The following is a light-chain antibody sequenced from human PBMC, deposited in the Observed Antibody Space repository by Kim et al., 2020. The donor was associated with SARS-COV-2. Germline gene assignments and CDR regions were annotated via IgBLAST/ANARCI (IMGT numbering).Light chain of an antibody. V-gene: IGLV3-19*01. CDR2: GKN. CDR1: SLRSYY. Sequence: SSELTQDPAVSVALGQTVRITCQGDSLRSYYASWYQQKPGQAPVLVIYGKNNRPSGIPDRFSGSSSGNTASLTITGAQAEDEADYYCNSRDSSGNHVVFGGGPQLTVL. CDR3: NSRDSSGNHVV. J-gene: IGLJ2*01.